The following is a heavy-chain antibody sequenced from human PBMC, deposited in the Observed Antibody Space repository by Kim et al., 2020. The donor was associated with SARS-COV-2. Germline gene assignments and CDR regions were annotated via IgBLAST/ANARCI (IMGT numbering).Heavy chain of an antibody. Sequence: TGHSQKFRCRVTITGETSAVTAYLELRSLTSEDTAVYYCARDKLAGDDFDYWGQGTLVTVSS. J-gene: IGHJ4*02. D-gene: IGHD2-21*01. CDR3: ARDKLAGDDFDY. V-gene: IGHV1-3*01. CDR2: T.